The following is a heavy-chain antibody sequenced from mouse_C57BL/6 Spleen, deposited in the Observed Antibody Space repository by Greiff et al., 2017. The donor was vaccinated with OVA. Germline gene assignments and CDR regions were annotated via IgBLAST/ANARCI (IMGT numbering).Heavy chain of an antibody. Sequence: QVQLQQPGAELVRPGSSVKLSCKASGYTFTSYWMHWVKQRPIQGLEWIGNIDPSDSETHYNQKFKDKATLTVDKSSSTAYMQLSSLTSEDSACYCCATYGSSYSWDFDVWGTGTTVTVSS. CDR3: ATYGSSYSWDFDV. CDR1: GYTFTSYW. J-gene: IGHJ1*03. V-gene: IGHV1-52*01. D-gene: IGHD1-1*01. CDR2: IDPSDSET.